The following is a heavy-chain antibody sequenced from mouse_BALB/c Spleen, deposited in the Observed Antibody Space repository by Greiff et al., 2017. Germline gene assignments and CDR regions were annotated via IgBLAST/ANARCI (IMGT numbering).Heavy chain of an antibody. J-gene: IGHJ2*01. D-gene: IGHD1-1*02. V-gene: IGHV5-6*03. CDR1: GFTFSSYG. Sequence: EVMLVESGGGLVKPGGSLKLSCAASGFTFSSYGMYWVRQTPDKRLEWVATISDGGSTIYYPDSVKGRFTISRDNAKNNLYLQMSSLRSEDTAMYYCARAGSYDRYYFDYWGQGTTLTVSS. CDR3: ARAGSYDRYYFDY. CDR2: ISDGGSTI.